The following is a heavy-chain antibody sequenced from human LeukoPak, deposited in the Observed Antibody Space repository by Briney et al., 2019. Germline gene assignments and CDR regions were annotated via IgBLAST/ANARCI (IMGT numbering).Heavy chain of an antibody. CDR3: ARAAGSGLIDY. V-gene: IGHV4-38-2*02. D-gene: IGHD6-19*01. CDR1: GYSISSGYY. CDR2: IYHDGST. J-gene: IGHJ4*02. Sequence: SETLSLTCTVSGYSISSGYYWGWIRQPPGKGLEWIGTIYHDGSTYYSPSLRGRVTISVGTSKNQFSLKLTSVTAADTALYFCARAAGSGLIDYWGQGILVIVSS.